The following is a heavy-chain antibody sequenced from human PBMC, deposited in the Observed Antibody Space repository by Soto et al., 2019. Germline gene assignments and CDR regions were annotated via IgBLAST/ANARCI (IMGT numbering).Heavy chain of an antibody. Sequence: QVQLQQWGAGLLKPSETLSLTCAVYGGSFSGYYWSWIRQPPGKGLECIGEINHSGSTNYNPSLKSRVTISVDTSKNQFSLKLSSVTAAATAVYYCARRHYILPYYFDYWGQGTLVTVSS. CDR3: ARRHYILPYYFDY. V-gene: IGHV4-34*01. D-gene: IGHD3-10*01. J-gene: IGHJ4*02. CDR1: GGSFSGYY. CDR2: INHSGST.